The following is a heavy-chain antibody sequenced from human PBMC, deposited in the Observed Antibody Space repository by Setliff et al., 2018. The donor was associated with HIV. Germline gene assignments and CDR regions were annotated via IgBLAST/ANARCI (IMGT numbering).Heavy chain of an antibody. D-gene: IGHD3-22*01. V-gene: IGHV3-48*03. J-gene: IGHJ4*02. CDR2: ISSSGSTI. CDR3: AKGSGFYDY. Sequence: GGSLRLSCAASGFTFSGYEMNWVRQAPGKGLEWVSHISSSGSTIYYADSVKGRFAISRDNAKNSLFLQMNSLRAEDTAVYYCAKGSGFYDYWGQGTLVTVSS. CDR1: GFTFSGYE.